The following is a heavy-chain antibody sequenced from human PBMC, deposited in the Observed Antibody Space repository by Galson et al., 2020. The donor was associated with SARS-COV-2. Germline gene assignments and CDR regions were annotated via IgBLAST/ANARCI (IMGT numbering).Heavy chain of an antibody. V-gene: IGHV1-46*01. Sequence: ASVKVSCKASGYTFTSYYMHWVRQAPGQGLEWMGIINPSGGSTSYAQKFQGRVTMTRDTSTSTVYMGLSSLRSEDTAVYYCAREIGLWGWLPANYYYGMDVWGQGTTVTVCS. D-gene: IGHD3-16*01. CDR2: INPSGGST. CDR3: AREIGLWGWLPANYYYGMDV. J-gene: IGHJ6*02. CDR1: GYTFTSYY.